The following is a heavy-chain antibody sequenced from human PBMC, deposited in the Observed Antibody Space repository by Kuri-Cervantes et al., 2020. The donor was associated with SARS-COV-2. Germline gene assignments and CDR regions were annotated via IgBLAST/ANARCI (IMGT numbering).Heavy chain of an antibody. CDR2: IKHSGST. V-gene: IGHV4-34*01. Sequence: SQTLSLTCAVYGGSFNDYWWSWVRQPPGTGLEWIGDIKHSGSTNCNPSLKSRVTISVDTSMTQFSLKLSSVTAADTAVYYCARANGDYQIEIDYYYYYYMDVWGKGTTVTVSS. CDR3: ARANGDYQIEIDYYYYYYMDV. D-gene: IGHD4-17*01. J-gene: IGHJ6*03. CDR1: GGSFNDYW.